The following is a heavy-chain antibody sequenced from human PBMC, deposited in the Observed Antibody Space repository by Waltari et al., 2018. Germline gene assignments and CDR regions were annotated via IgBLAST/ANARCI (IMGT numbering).Heavy chain of an antibody. D-gene: IGHD1-26*01. CDR1: GGAFGTYA. CDR2: IIPIYGTP. Sequence: QVQLGQSGAEVKKPGSSVKVSCTASGGAFGTYAITWVRQAPGHGLEWVGGIIPIYGTPNFAQKFQGRVTFTADESTTTAYMELTSLKSEDTAIYYCARRNLGYAFDIWGQGTLVTVSS. CDR3: ARRNLGYAFDI. J-gene: IGHJ3*02. V-gene: IGHV1-69*12.